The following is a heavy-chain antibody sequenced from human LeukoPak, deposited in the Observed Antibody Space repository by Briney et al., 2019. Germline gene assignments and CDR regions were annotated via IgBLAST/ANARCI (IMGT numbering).Heavy chain of an antibody. CDR3: ARGVVVRGVIIFYYFDY. V-gene: IGHV4-34*01. CDR2: INHSGST. Sequence: SETLSLTCAVYGGSFSGYYWSWIRQPPGKGLEWIGEINHSGSTNYNPSLKSRVTISVDTSKNQFSLKLSSVTAADTAVYYCARGVVVRGVIIFYYFDYWGQGTLVTVSS. J-gene: IGHJ4*02. D-gene: IGHD3-10*01. CDR1: GGSFSGYY.